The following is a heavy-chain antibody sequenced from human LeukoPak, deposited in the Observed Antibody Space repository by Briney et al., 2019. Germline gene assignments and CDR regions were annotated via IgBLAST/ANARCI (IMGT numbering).Heavy chain of an antibody. J-gene: IGHJ4*02. CDR2: IYHSGST. D-gene: IGHD6-13*01. CDR3: ARGRAIAAAGSS. V-gene: IGHV4-38-2*01. Sequence: SETLSLTCAVSGYSISSDYYWGWIRQPPGKGLEWIGSIYHSGSTYYNPSLKSRVTISVDTSKNQFSLKLSSVTAADTAVYYCARGRAIAAAGSSWGQGTLVTVSS. CDR1: GYSISSDYY.